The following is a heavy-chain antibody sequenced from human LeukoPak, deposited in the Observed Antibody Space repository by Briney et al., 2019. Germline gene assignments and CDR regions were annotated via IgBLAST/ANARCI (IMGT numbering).Heavy chain of an antibody. CDR3: ARARSYGGNSSPFDY. Sequence: GGSLRLSCAASGFTFSNYFMNWVRQAPGKGLEWVSYISSSSSTIYYADSVKGRFTISRDNAKNSLYLQMNSLRAEDAAVYYCARARSYGGNSSPFDYWGQGTLVTVSS. CDR1: GFTFSNYF. CDR2: ISSSSSTI. J-gene: IGHJ4*02. D-gene: IGHD4-23*01. V-gene: IGHV3-48*04.